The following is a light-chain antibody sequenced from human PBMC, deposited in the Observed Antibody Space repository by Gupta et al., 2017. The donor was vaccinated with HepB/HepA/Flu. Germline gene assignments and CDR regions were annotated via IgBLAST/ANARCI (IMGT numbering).Light chain of an antibody. V-gene: IGLV10-54*04. CDR2: RDN. Sequence: QAGLTPPPSMSRVLKQIATLTRTGNSKNIAYEGATWLQQHQGQPPKVLSYRDNSRPLGTSERFSASRSENIASLTITGLQPEDEADYYCSAWDNSLKVWVFGGGTKLTVL. J-gene: IGLJ3*02. CDR3: SAWDNSLKVWV. CDR1: SKNIAYEG.